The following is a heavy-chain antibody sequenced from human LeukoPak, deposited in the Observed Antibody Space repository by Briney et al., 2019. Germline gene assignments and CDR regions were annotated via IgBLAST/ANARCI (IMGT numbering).Heavy chain of an antibody. V-gene: IGHV4-59*08. CDR1: GGSISSYY. CDR2: IYYSGST. Sequence: SETLSLTCTVSGGSISSYYWSWIRQPPGKGLEWIGSIYYSGSTYYNPSLKSRVTISVDTPKNQFSLKLSSVTAADTAVYYCARHTPAPLRRRHFDWLGIFDYWGQGTLVTVSS. CDR3: ARHTPAPLRRRHFDWLGIFDY. J-gene: IGHJ4*02. D-gene: IGHD3-9*01.